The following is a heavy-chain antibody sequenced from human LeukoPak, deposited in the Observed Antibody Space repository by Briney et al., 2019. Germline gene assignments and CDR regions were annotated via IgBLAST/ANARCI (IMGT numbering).Heavy chain of an antibody. V-gene: IGHV4-39*07. Sequence: NTSETLSLTCTVSGGSISSSSYYWGWIRQPPGKGLEWIGNIYYSGSTYYNPSLESRVTISVDTSKNQFSLKLSSVTAADTAVYYCARVPWPTPNWYFDLWGRGTLVTVSS. CDR3: ARVPWPTPNWYFDL. J-gene: IGHJ2*01. CDR2: IYYSGST. CDR1: GGSISSSSYY.